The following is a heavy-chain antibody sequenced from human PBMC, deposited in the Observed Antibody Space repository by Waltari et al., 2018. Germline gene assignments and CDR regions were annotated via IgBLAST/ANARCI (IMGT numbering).Heavy chain of an antibody. V-gene: IGHV4-39*01. J-gene: IGHJ3*01. Sequence: HLQLQESGPGLLKPSETLSLICRVSDVLITSNRPYWVWIRQPPGQGLGWIGTLSHNGATYSSPSLKSRVTINRDTSKNQLSRILGSVTAADTAVYYCATYIGASIGTASFDVWGQGTMVTVSA. CDR3: ATYIGASIGTASFDV. CDR2: LSHNGAT. D-gene: IGHD5-12*01. CDR1: DVLITSNRPY.